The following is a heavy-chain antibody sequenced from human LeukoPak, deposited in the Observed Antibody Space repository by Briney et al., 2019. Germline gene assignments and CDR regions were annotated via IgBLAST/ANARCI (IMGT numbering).Heavy chain of an antibody. CDR3: SNGIYDKSY. CDR1: GFTFTTYW. D-gene: IGHD3-22*01. V-gene: IGHV3-7*01. J-gene: IGHJ4*02. CDR2: IKQDGSEA. Sequence: GGSLRLSCTASGFTFTTYWMAWVRQAPGKGLEWVANIKQDGSEAYYAESVRGRFTISRENAKNSLYLQMNSLRAEDTSVYYCSNGIYDKSYWGQGTLVTVSS.